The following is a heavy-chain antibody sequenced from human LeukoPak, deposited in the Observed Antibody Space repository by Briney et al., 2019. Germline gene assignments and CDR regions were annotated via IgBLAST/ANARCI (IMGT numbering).Heavy chain of an antibody. Sequence: GGSLRLSCAASGSTFSSYAMHWVRQAPGKGLEWVAVISYDGSNKYYADSVKGRFTISRDNSKNTLYLQMNSLRAEDTAVYYCARGPLGYSSGWGQGTLVTVSS. CDR1: GSTFSSYA. V-gene: IGHV3-30-3*01. CDR2: ISYDGSNK. J-gene: IGHJ4*02. CDR3: ARGPLGYSSG. D-gene: IGHD6-19*01.